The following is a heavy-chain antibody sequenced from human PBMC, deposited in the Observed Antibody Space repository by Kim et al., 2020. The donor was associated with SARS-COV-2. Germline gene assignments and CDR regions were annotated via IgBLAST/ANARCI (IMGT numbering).Heavy chain of an antibody. CDR3: ARLLPAAAGRWNDAFDI. Sequence: GESLKISCKGSGYSFTSYWIGWVRQMPGKGLEWMGIIYPGDSDTRYSPSFQGQVTISADKSISTAYLQWSSLKASDTAMYYCARLLPAAAGRWNDAFDIWGQGTMVTVSS. D-gene: IGHD6-13*01. CDR1: GYSFTSYW. J-gene: IGHJ3*02. CDR2: IYPGDSDT. V-gene: IGHV5-51*01.